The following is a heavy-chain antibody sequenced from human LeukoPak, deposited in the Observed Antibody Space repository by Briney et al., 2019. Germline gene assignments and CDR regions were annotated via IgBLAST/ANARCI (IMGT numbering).Heavy chain of an antibody. D-gene: IGHD2-2*01. CDR3: ARDYQLLGKNWFDP. CDR1: GYTFTGYY. Sequence: ASVKVSCKASGYTFTGYYMHWVRQAPGQGLEWMGWINPNSGGTNYAQKFQGRVTMNRDTSISTAYMELSRLRSDDTAVYYCARDYQLLGKNWFDPWGQGTLVTVSS. V-gene: IGHV1-2*02. J-gene: IGHJ5*02. CDR2: INPNSGGT.